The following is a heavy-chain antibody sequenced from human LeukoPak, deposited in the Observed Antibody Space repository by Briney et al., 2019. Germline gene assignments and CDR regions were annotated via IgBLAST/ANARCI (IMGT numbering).Heavy chain of an antibody. V-gene: IGHV1-2*04. CDR2: INPNSGGT. D-gene: IGHD4-11*01. CDR3: ARDQRLWGNLQRRHDAFDI. CDR1: GYTFTGYY. J-gene: IGHJ3*02. Sequence: ASVKVSCKASGYTFTGYYMHWVRQAPGQGLERMGWINPNSGGTNYAQKFQGWVTMTRDTSISTAYMELSRLRSDDTAVYYCARDQRLWGNLQRRHDAFDIWGQGTMVTVSS.